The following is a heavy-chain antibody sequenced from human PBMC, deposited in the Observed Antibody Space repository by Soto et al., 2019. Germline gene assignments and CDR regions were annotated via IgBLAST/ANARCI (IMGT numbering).Heavy chain of an antibody. J-gene: IGHJ6*02. CDR3: ARDGASYQPLAFDYYYGMDV. CDR1: GGSVSRGSYY. CDR2: IYYSGST. V-gene: IGHV4-61*01. Sequence: SETRSLTCTVSGGSVSRGSYYWSWIRQPPGKGLEWIGYIYYSGSTNYNPSLKSRVTISVDTSKNQFSLKLSSVTAADTAVYYCARDGASYQPLAFDYYYGMDVWGQGTTVTVSS. D-gene: IGHD2-2*01.